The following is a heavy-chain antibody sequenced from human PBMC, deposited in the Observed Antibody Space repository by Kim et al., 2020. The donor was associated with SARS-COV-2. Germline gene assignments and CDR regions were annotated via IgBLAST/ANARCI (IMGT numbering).Heavy chain of an antibody. CDR1: GFTFSSYA. CDR3: AKESVLRYFDWLPSYFDY. J-gene: IGHJ4*02. Sequence: GGSLRLSCAASGFTFSSYAMSWVRQAPGKGLEWVSAISGSGGSTYYADSVKGRFTISRDNSKNTLYLQMNSLRAEDTAVYYCAKESVLRYFDWLPSYFDYWGQGTLVTVSS. V-gene: IGHV3-23*01. D-gene: IGHD3-9*01. CDR2: ISGSGGST.